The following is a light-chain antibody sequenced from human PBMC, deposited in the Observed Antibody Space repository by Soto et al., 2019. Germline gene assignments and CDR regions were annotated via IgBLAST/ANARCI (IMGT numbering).Light chain of an antibody. V-gene: IGKV1-6*01. CDR1: QGIRND. CDR2: VAS. J-gene: IGKJ1*01. Sequence: AIQMTQSPSSLSASVGDRVTITCRASQGIRNDLGWYQQKPGKAPKLLIYVASRLQSGVPSRFSHRGSGTDFTLTISSLQPEDFATYYCLQDYDFPWTFGHGTKVEIK. CDR3: LQDYDFPWT.